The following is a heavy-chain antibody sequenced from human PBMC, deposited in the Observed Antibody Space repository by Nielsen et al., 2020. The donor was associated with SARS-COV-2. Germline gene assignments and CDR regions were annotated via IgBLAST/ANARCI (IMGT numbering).Heavy chain of an antibody. CDR2: IYYSGST. V-gene: IGHV4-31*02. CDR3: ARGGRGLTAGDYYCYYGMDV. D-gene: IGHD1-14*01. Sequence: WIRQPPGKGLEWIGYIYYSGSTYYNPSLKSRVTISVDTSKNQFSLKLSSVTAADTAVYYCARGGRGLTAGDYYCYYGMDVWGQGTTVTVSS. J-gene: IGHJ6*02.